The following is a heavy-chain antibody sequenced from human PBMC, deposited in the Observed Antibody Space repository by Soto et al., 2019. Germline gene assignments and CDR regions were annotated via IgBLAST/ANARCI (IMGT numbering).Heavy chain of an antibody. CDR2: IWYDGSIK. J-gene: IGHJ4*02. D-gene: IGHD6-19*01. CDR3: ARAPKAVLSFDY. Sequence: QVQLVESGGGVVQPGRSLRLSCAASRFTFSSYAMHWVRQAPGKGLEWVAVIWYDGSIKYYADSVKGRFTISRDNSQNTLYLEMNSLRVEDTAVYYCARAPKAVLSFDYWGQGTLVTVSS. V-gene: IGHV3-33*01. CDR1: RFTFSSYA.